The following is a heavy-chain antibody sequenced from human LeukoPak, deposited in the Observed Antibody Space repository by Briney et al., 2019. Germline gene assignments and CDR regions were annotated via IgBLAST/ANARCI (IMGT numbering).Heavy chain of an antibody. V-gene: IGHV4-59*01. CDR3: ARQAVAGTFDY. CDR2: IYYSGST. D-gene: IGHD6-19*01. J-gene: IGHJ4*02. CDR1: GGSISSYY. Sequence: PSETLSLTCTVSGGSISSYYWSWIRQPPGKGLEWIGYIYYSGSTNYNPSLKSRVTISVDTSKNQFSLKLSSVTAADTAVYYCARQAVAGTFDYWGQGTLATVSS.